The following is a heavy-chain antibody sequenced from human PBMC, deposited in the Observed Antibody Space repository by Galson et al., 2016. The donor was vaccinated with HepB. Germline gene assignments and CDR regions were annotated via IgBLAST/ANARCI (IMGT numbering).Heavy chain of an antibody. V-gene: IGHV3-23*01. CDR2: MSGGSNNT. CDR1: GFTFSTNG. J-gene: IGHJ4*02. D-gene: IGHD6-13*01. Sequence: SLRLSCAASGFTFSTNGMSWVRQAPGKGLEWVSGMSGGSNNTYYADSVKGRFTISRANSKNTLFLQMNSLRAEDTAVYYCARGTRQPDNWGQGTLVTVSS. CDR3: ARGTRQPDN.